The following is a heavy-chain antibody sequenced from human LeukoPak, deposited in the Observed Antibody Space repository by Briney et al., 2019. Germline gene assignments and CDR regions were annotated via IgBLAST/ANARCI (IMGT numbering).Heavy chain of an antibody. Sequence: ASVKVSCKASGYTFTNFVISWVRQAPGQGLEWMGRINSYNGNINYAPKFQGRVTMTTDTSTSTAYIELRSLRSDDTAMYYCARERTSVVIMTDLYSRRHRAFDIWGQGTMVTVSS. CDR2: INSYNGNI. J-gene: IGHJ3*02. D-gene: IGHD3-10*01. V-gene: IGHV1-18*01. CDR1: GYTFTNFV. CDR3: ARERTSVVIMTDLYSRRHRAFDI.